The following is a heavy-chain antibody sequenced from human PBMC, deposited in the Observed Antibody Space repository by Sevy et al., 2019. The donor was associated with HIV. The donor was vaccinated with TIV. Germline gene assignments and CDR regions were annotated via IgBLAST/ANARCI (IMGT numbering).Heavy chain of an antibody. V-gene: IGHV4-59*13. CDR3: ASIGYCSGGSCYSDWFDP. D-gene: IGHD2-15*01. Sequence: SETLSLTCTVSGGSISSYYWSWIRQPPGKGLEWIGYIYYSGSTNYNPSLKSRVTISVDTSKNQFSLKLSSVTAADTVVYYCASIGYCSGGSCYSDWFDPWGQGTLVTVSS. J-gene: IGHJ5*02. CDR1: GGSISSYY. CDR2: IYYSGST.